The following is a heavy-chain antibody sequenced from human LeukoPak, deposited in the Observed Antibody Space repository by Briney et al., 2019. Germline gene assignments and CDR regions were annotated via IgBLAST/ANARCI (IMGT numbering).Heavy chain of an antibody. V-gene: IGHV4-34*01. Sequence: SETLPLTCAVYGGSFSGYYWNWIRQPPGKGLEWIGEINHSGSTNYNPSLKSRVTIAIDTSKNQFSLKLSSVTAADTAVYYCARWLGDAFDIWGQGTMVTVSS. D-gene: IGHD6-19*01. CDR2: INHSGST. CDR1: GGSFSGYY. J-gene: IGHJ3*02. CDR3: ARWLGDAFDI.